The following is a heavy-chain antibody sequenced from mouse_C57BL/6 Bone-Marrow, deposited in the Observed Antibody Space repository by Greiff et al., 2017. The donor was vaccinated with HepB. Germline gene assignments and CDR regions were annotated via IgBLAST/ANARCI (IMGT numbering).Heavy chain of an antibody. J-gene: IGHJ1*03. Sequence: QVQLQQPGAELVKPGASVKLSCKASGYTFTNYWIGWAKQRPGHGLEWIGDIYPGGGYTNYNEKFKGKATLTADKSSSTAYMQFSSLTSEDSAIYYWARRGGGYWYFDVWGTGTTVTVSS. CDR3: ARRGGGYWYFDV. V-gene: IGHV1-63*01. CDR1: GYTFTNYW. CDR2: IYPGGGYT.